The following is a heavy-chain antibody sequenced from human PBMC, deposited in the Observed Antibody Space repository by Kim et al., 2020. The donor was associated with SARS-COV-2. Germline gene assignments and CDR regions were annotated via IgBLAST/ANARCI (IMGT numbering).Heavy chain of an antibody. V-gene: IGHV1-46*01. D-gene: IGHD2-2*01. Sequence: YAQKFQGRVAMARDTSTSTVYMGLSSLRSEDTAVYYCARAAVVPAAPPDYWGQGTLVTVSS. CDR3: ARAAVVPAAPPDY. J-gene: IGHJ4*02.